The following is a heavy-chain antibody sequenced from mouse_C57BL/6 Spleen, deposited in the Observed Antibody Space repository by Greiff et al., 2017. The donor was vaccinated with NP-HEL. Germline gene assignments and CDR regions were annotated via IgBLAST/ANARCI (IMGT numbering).Heavy chain of an antibody. Sequence: QVQLQQSGPELVKPGASVKISCKASGYAFSSSWMNWVKQRPGKGLEWIGRIYPGDGDTNYNGKFKGKATLTADKSSSTAYMQLSSLTSEDSAVYFCARPYGNYAYAMDYWGQGTSVTVSS. D-gene: IGHD2-1*01. J-gene: IGHJ4*01. CDR2: IYPGDGDT. V-gene: IGHV1-82*01. CDR3: ARPYGNYAYAMDY. CDR1: GYAFSSSW.